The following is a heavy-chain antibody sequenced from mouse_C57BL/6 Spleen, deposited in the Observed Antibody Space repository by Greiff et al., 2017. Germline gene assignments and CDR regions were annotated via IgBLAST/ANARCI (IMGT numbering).Heavy chain of an antibody. Sequence: QVQLQQSGAELVKPGASVKISCKASGYAFSSYWMNWVKQRPGTGLEWIGQIYPGDGDTNYNGKFKGKATLTADKSSSTAYMQLSSLTSEDSAVYFCARGDGSSSWYFDVWGTGTTVTVSS. CDR2: IYPGDGDT. J-gene: IGHJ1*03. CDR1: GYAFSSYW. D-gene: IGHD1-1*01. CDR3: ARGDGSSSWYFDV. V-gene: IGHV1-80*01.